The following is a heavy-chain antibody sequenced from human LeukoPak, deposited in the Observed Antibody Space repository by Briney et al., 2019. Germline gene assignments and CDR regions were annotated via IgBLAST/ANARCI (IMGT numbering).Heavy chain of an antibody. CDR3: ARDRGRYYGSGSHP. V-gene: IGHV3-20*04. CDR2: INWNGGST. J-gene: IGHJ5*02. D-gene: IGHD3-10*01. Sequence: GGSLRLSCAASGFTFDDYGMSWVRQVPGKGLEWVSGINWNGGSTGYADSVKGRFTISRDNGKNILFLHMSGLRVEDTAFYYCARDRGRYYGSGSHPWGQGTLVTVSS. CDR1: GFTFDDYG.